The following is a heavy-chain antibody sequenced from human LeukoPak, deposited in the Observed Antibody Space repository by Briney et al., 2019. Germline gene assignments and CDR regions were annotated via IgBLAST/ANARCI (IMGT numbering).Heavy chain of an antibody. Sequence: PSETLSLTCTVSGGSISSYYWSWIRQPAGKGLEWIGRFYTSGSTNYNPSLKSRVTMSVDTSKNQFSLKLSSVTAADTAVYYCARDGGYSYGYAEYYFDYWGQGTLVTVSS. CDR1: GGSISSYY. D-gene: IGHD5-18*01. V-gene: IGHV4-4*07. J-gene: IGHJ4*02. CDR3: ARDGGYSYGYAEYYFDY. CDR2: FYTSGST.